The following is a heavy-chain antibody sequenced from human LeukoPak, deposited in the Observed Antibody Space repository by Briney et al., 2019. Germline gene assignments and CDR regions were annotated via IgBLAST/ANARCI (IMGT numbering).Heavy chain of an antibody. D-gene: IGHD1-26*01. CDR2: ITGGGDNT. V-gene: IGHV3-23*01. Sequence: GGSLRLSCAASGFTFSNYAMSWVRQAPGKGLEWVSAITGGGDNTYYADSVKGRFTISRDNSRTTLYLQMNSLRAEDTAVYYCARRGVVGAAQDYYYYGMDVWGQGTTVTVSS. CDR1: GFTFSNYA. CDR3: ARRGVVGAAQDYYYYGMDV. J-gene: IGHJ6*02.